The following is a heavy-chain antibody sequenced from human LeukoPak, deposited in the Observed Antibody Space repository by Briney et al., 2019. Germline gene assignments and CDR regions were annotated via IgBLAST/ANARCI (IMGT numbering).Heavy chain of an antibody. J-gene: IGHJ4*02. CDR1: XYTFTSYD. V-gene: IGHV1-8*01. D-gene: IGHD6-13*01. CDR3: ARGSSSCFDF. Sequence: ASVKVSCKXSXYTFTSYDINXVRQATGQGLEWMGRLNPNSGNTDYPQRFQGRVTMTRNTSISTAYMELSSLRSEDTAVYYCARGSSSCFDFWGQGTLVTVSS. CDR2: LNPNSGNT.